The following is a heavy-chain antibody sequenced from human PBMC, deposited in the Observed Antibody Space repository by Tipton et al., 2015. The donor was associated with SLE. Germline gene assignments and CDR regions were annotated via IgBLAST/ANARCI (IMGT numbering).Heavy chain of an antibody. CDR1: GASISSYY. Sequence: TLSLTCSVSGASISSYYWSWIRQPPGKGLEWIGYIYYSGSSNYNPSLKSRVTISLDTSKNQFSLRLSSVTAADTAAYYCARHPTYVDDWGQGTLVTVSS. V-gene: IGHV4-59*08. CDR2: IYYSGSS. CDR3: ARHPTYVDD. J-gene: IGHJ4*02.